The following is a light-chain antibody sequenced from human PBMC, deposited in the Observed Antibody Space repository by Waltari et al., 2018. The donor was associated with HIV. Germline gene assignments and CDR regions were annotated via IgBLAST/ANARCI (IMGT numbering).Light chain of an antibody. J-gene: IGLJ2*01. CDR2: EVS. CDR1: SSDVGSYNL. CDR3: CSYAGSSTLV. V-gene: IGLV2-23*02. Sequence: QSALTQPASVSGSPGQSITISCTGTSSDVGSYNLVSRYQPHPGKAPKPMIYEVSKRPSGVANRFSGSKSGNTASLTSAGLQAEDEADYYCCSYAGSSTLVFGGGTKLTVL.